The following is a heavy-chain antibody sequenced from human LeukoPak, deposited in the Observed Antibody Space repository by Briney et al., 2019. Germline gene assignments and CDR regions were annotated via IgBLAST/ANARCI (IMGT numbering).Heavy chain of an antibody. V-gene: IGHV3-11*01. D-gene: IGHD2-15*01. J-gene: IGHJ5*02. CDR2: IIASSGTR. Sequence: GGSRRLSCAASAFTFSDYYMNWIRQPPGQGLEWLSYIIASSGTRYYADSVKGRFTLSRDNAKNSLYLQMNSLGAEDTGVYYCARCLAANEWFDPWGQGTLVTVSS. CDR3: ARCLAANEWFDP. CDR1: AFTFSDYY.